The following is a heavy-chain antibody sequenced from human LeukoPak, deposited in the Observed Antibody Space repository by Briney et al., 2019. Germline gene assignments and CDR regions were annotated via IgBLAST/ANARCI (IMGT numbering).Heavy chain of an antibody. CDR2: ISGSGGST. Sequence: GGSLRLSCAASGFTFSSYAMSWVRQAPGKGLEWVSAISGSGGSTYYADSVKGRFTISRDNAKNSLYLQMNSLRAEDTAVYYCARDMPNTYYYGSGSSPGAFDIWGQGTMVTVSS. V-gene: IGHV3-23*01. CDR1: GFTFSSYA. CDR3: ARDMPNTYYYGSGSSPGAFDI. J-gene: IGHJ3*02. D-gene: IGHD3-10*01.